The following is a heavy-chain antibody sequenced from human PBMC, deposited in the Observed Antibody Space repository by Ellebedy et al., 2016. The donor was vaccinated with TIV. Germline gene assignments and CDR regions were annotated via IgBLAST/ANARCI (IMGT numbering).Heavy chain of an antibody. J-gene: IGHJ4*02. CDR2: INPDIADT. V-gene: IGHV1-2*02. Sequence: ASVKVSXKSSGYTFTGHSIHWIRQAPGQGPEWMAWINPDIADTSYAPKFQGRVTLTWDTSVSTAYVELSRLTSDDTAVYYCAREGRGRQLNLDSWGQGALVTVSS. CDR1: GYTFTGHS. CDR3: AREGRGRQLNLDS. D-gene: IGHD6-13*01.